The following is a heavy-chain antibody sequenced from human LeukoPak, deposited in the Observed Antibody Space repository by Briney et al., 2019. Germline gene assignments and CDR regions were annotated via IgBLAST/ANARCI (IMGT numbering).Heavy chain of an antibody. Sequence: GESLKISCTGSGYDFSVNWIGWVRQMPGKGLEWMGVIHCGGSDTRYSPSFQGQVTISVDKSINTAYLQWSSLKASDTAIYYCARHGGGNSWPFQHWGQGTLVTVSS. CDR1: GYDFSVNW. D-gene: IGHD6-13*01. CDR2: IHCGGSDT. CDR3: ARHGGGNSWPFQH. V-gene: IGHV5-51*01. J-gene: IGHJ1*01.